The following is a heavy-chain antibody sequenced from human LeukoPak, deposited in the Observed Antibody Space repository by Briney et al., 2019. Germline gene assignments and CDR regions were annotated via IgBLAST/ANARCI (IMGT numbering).Heavy chain of an antibody. CDR2: INHSGST. Sequence: SETLSLTCAVYGGSFSGYYWSWIRQPPGKGLEWIGEINHSGSTNYNPSLKSRVTISVDTSKNQFSLKLSSVTAADTAVYYCARVPYYYDSSGYPPYYFDYWGQGTLVTASS. J-gene: IGHJ4*02. D-gene: IGHD3-22*01. V-gene: IGHV4-34*01. CDR3: ARVPYYYDSSGYPPYYFDY. CDR1: GGSFSGYY.